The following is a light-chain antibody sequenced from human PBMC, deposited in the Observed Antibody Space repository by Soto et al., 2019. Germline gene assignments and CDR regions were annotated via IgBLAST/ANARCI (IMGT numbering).Light chain of an antibody. J-gene: IGKJ1*01. CDR2: GAS. V-gene: IGKV3-15*01. CDR1: QSVSSK. CDR3: QQYNNWPGT. Sequence: EIVLTQSPGTLSVSPGERATLSCRASQSVSSKLAWYQKKPGQAPMLLFYGASTGATGIPARFSGSGSETEFTLSISSLQSEDFAVYYCQQYNNWPGTFGKGPKVEIK.